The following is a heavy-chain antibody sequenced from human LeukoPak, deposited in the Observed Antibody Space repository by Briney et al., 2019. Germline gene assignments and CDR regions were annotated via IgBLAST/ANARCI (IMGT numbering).Heavy chain of an antibody. Sequence: NPGGSLRLSCAASGFTFSDYYMSWIRQAPGKGLKWVSYISSSGSTIYYADSVKGRFTISRDNAKNSLYLQMNSLRAEDTAVYYCARAGYGDYVDYDYWGQGTLVTVSS. CDR2: ISSSGSTI. CDR3: ARAGYGDYVDYDY. V-gene: IGHV3-11*01. J-gene: IGHJ4*02. CDR1: GFTFSDYY. D-gene: IGHD4-17*01.